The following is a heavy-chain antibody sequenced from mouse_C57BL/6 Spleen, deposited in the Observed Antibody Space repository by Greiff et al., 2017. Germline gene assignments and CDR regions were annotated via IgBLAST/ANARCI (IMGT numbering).Heavy chain of an antibody. D-gene: IGHD2-4*01. V-gene: IGHV3-1*01. CDR2: ISYSGST. Sequence: EVKLQESGPGMVKPSQSLSLTCTVTGYSITSGYDWHWIRHFPGNKLEWMGYISYSGSTNYNPSLKSRISITHDTSKNHFFLKLNSVTTEDTATYYCAREAIYYDYAPYFDVWGTGTTVTVSS. J-gene: IGHJ1*03. CDR3: AREAIYYDYAPYFDV. CDR1: GYSITSGYD.